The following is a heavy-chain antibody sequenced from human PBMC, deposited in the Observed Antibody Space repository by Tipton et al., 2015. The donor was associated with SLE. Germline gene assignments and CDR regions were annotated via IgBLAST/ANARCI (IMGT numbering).Heavy chain of an antibody. J-gene: IGHJ3*02. Sequence: TLSLTCTVSGGSISSHSYYWGWVRQPPGKGLEWIGHIYYNGDANYNPSLKSRLTISVDTSKNQFSLQLSSVTAADTAVYYCARLYRVAVADLEAFDIWGQGKMVAVSS. V-gene: IGHV4-61*01. CDR2: IYYNGDA. D-gene: IGHD6-19*01. CDR3: ARLYRVAVADLEAFDI. CDR1: GGSISSHSYY.